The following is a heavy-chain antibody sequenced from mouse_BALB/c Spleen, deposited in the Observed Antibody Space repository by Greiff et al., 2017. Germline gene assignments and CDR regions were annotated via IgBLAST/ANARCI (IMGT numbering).Heavy chain of an antibody. D-gene: IGHD1-2*01. Sequence: VHVKQSGPELVKPGASVKIPCKASGYTFTDYNMDWVKQSHGKSLEWIGDINPNNGGTIYNQKFKGKATLTVDKSSSTAYMELRSLTSEDTAVYYCAILLRLPHWYFDVWGAGTTVTVSS. V-gene: IGHV1-18*01. CDR3: AILLRLPHWYFDV. CDR2: INPNNGGT. CDR1: GYTFTDYN. J-gene: IGHJ1*01.